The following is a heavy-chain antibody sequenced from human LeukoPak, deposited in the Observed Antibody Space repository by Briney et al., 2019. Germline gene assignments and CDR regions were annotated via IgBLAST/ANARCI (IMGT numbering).Heavy chain of an antibody. CDR2: ISSSGSTI. J-gene: IGHJ4*02. CDR1: GFTFSSYA. Sequence: GGSLRLSCAASGFTFSSYAMSWVRQAPGKGLEWVSYISSSGSTIYYADSVKGRFTISRDNAKNSLYLQMNSLRAEDTAVYYCARVGYYGSGSYYHNEYYFDYWGQGTLVTVSS. V-gene: IGHV3-48*03. CDR3: ARVGYYGSGSYYHNEYYFDY. D-gene: IGHD3-10*01.